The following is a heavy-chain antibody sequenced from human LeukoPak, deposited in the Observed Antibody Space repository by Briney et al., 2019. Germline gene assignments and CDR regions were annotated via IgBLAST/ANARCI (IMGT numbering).Heavy chain of an antibody. V-gene: IGHV3-30*03. CDR2: ISFDGSKI. CDR3: VRSGGDTSGYYTWGRDY. D-gene: IGHD3-3*01. CDR1: GFTFSSYA. J-gene: IGHJ4*02. Sequence: GGSLRLSCAATGFTFSSYAMHWVRQAPGKGLEWVATISFDGSKIYYADLVKGRFTIARDNSKNTVYVEMTSLRTEDTAVYYCVRSGGDTSGYYTWGRDYWGQGTLVTVSS.